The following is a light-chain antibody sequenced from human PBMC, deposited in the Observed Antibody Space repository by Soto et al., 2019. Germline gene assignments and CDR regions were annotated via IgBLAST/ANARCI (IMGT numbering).Light chain of an antibody. J-gene: IGLJ1*01. Sequence: ALTQPPSASGSPGQSVTISCTGTTSDVGGYNYVSWYQQHPGKAPKVMIYEVSQRPSGVPDRFSGSKSGHTAYLTVSGLQPEDEAEYYCCSYAGSDIFDVFGTGTKVTVL. CDR3: CSYAGSDIFDV. CDR1: TSDVGGYNY. V-gene: IGLV2-8*01. CDR2: EVS.